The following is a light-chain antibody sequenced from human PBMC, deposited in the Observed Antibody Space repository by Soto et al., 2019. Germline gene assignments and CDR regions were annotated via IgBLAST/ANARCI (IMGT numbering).Light chain of an antibody. J-gene: IGKJ1*01. Sequence: EIVMTQSPATLSVSPGERATLSCRSSQSVGSILAWYQQKPGQAPRLLIYGASTRATGIPARFSGSGSGTDFTLTISSLQSEDFAVYYCQQYNNWPLTFGQGTKVEIK. V-gene: IGKV3-15*01. CDR2: GAS. CDR3: QQYNNWPLT. CDR1: QSVGSI.